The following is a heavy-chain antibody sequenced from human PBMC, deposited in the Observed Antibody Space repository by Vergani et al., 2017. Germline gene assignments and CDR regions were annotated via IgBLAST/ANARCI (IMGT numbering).Heavy chain of an antibody. CDR3: ARGRFLRGRYGMDV. CDR2: INHSGST. D-gene: IGHD3-10*01. Sequence: QVQLQQWGAGLSKPSETLSLTCAVYGGSFSGYYWSWIRQPPGKGLEWIGEINHSGSTNYNPSLKSRVTISVDTSKNQFSLKLSSVTAADTAVYYCARGRFLRGRYGMDVWGQGTTVTVSS. J-gene: IGHJ6*02. V-gene: IGHV4-34*01. CDR1: GGSFSGYY.